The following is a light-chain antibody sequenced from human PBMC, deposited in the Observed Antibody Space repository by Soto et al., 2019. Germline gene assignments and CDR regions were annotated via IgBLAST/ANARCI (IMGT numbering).Light chain of an antibody. CDR3: LQYGTPWWT. CDR1: QSVPANY. Sequence: EIVLTQSPDTLSLSPGERVTLSCGASQSVPANYLAWYQQKPGQAPRLLIYGASNRATGIPDRFSGSGSGTAFTLTVSRLEPEGFAVYHCLQYGTPWWTFGQGARVEIK. CDR2: GAS. V-gene: IGKV3-20*01. J-gene: IGKJ1*01.